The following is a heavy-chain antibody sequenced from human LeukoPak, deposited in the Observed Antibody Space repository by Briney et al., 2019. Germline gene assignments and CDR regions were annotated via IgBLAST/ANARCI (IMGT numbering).Heavy chain of an antibody. CDR2: IYTSGST. CDR1: GGSISSYY. V-gene: IGHV4-4*07. J-gene: IGHJ5*02. Sequence: SETLSLTCTVSGGSISSYYWSWIRQPAGKGLKWIGRIYTSGSTNYNPSLKSRVTMSVDTSKNQLSLKLSSVTAADTAVYYCARAVGATTRWFDPWGQGTLVTVSS. D-gene: IGHD1-26*01. CDR3: ARAVGATTRWFDP.